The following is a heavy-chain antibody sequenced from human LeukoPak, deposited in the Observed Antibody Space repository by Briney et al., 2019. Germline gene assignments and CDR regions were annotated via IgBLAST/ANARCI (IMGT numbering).Heavy chain of an antibody. CDR2: ISSSSSYI. V-gene: IGHV3-21*01. D-gene: IGHD1-26*01. CDR3: ARDWGSYYPHYFDY. CDR1: GFTFSSYS. J-gene: IGHJ4*02. Sequence: GGSLRLSCAASGFTFSSYSMNWVRQAPGEGLEWVSSISSSSSYIYYADSVKGRFTISRDNAKNSLYLQMNSLRAEDTAVYYCARDWGSYYPHYFDYWGQGTLVTVSS.